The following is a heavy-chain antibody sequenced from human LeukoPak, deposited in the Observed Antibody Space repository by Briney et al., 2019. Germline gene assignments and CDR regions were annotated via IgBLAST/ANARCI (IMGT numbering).Heavy chain of an antibody. D-gene: IGHD3-10*01. CDR1: GFTFSDYY. V-gene: IGHV3-11*05. Sequence: GGSLRLSRAASGFTFSDYYMSWIRQAPGKGLEWVSYISSSSSYTNYADSVKGRFTISRDNSKNTLYLQMNSLRAEDTAVYYCARDRDANWFDPWGQGTLVTVSS. J-gene: IGHJ5*02. CDR2: ISSSSSYT. CDR3: ARDRDANWFDP.